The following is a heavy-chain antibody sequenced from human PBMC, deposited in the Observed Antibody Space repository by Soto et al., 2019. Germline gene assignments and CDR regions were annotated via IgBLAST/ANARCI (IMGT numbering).Heavy chain of an antibody. V-gene: IGHV3-11*06. Sequence: GGSLRLSCAASGFTFSDYYMSWIRQAPGKGLEWVSYINTSSSHTTYADSVKGRFTISRDNAKNSLYLQMNSLRAEDTAVYYCARDRTRSTALAATGTYYYYYYGADVWGQGTTVTVSS. CDR3: ARDRTRSTALAATGTYYYYYYGADV. CDR1: GFTFSDYY. J-gene: IGHJ6*02. D-gene: IGHD6-19*01. CDR2: INTSSSHT.